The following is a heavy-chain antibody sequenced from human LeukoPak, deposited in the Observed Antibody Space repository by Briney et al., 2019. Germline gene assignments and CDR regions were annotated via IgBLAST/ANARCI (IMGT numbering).Heavy chain of an antibody. D-gene: IGHD1-14*01. V-gene: IGHV3-53*01. Sequence: PGGSLRLSCAASGFTVITNDMTWVRQAPGKGLEWVSGLYSDGNTKYADSVQGRFTISRDKSKNTLYLEMNSLSPDDTAVYYCARGVEPLAANTLAFGGQGTLVSVSS. CDR3: ARGVEPLAANTLAF. CDR2: LYSDGNT. CDR1: GFTVITND. J-gene: IGHJ4*02.